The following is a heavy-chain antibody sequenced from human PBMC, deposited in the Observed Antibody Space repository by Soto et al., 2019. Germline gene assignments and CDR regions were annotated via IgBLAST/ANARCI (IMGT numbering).Heavy chain of an antibody. CDR2: INPSGGST. J-gene: IGHJ6*02. CDR1: GYTFTSYY. D-gene: IGHD2-15*01. V-gene: IGHV1-46*01. CDR3: ASMPGYCSGGSCYNYYYGMDV. Sequence: QVQLVQSGAEVKKPGASVKVSCKASGYTFTSYYMHWVRQAPGQGLEWMGIINPSGGSTSYAQKFRGRVTMTRDTSTSTVYMELSSLRSEDTAVYYCASMPGYCSGGSCYNYYYGMDVWGQGTTVTVSS.